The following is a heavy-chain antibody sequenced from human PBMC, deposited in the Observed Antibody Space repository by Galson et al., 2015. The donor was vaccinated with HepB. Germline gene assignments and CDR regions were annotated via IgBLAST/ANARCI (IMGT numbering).Heavy chain of an antibody. Sequence: SLRLSCAASGFTFSSYGMNWVRQAPGKGLEWVSSISSSSSYIYYADSVKGRFTISRDNAKNSLYLQMNSLRAEDTAVYYCASAVSIKGWGQGTLVTVSS. J-gene: IGHJ4*02. CDR3: ASAVSIKG. CDR1: GFTFSSYG. V-gene: IGHV3-21*01. D-gene: IGHD2-8*01. CDR2: ISSSSSYI.